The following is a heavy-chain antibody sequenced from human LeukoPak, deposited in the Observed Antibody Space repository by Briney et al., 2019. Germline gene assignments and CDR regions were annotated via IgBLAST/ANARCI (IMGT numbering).Heavy chain of an antibody. CDR1: GFTFDDYA. D-gene: IGHD3-22*01. J-gene: IGHJ3*02. CDR3: AKAVNSVYDSSGPI. Sequence: GGSLRLSCAASGFTFDDYAMHWVRQAPGKGLEWVSGISWNSGSIGYADSVKGRFTISRDNSKNTLYLQMNSLRAEDTAVYYCAKAVNSVYDSSGPIWGQGTMVTVSS. CDR2: ISWNSGSI. V-gene: IGHV3-9*01.